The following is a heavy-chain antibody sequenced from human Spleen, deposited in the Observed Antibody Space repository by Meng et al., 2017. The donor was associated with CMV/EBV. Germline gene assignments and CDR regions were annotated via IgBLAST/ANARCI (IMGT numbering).Heavy chain of an antibody. Sequence: ASVKVSCKASGYIFMAYGISWVRQAPGQGLEWVGWISGNSGNKNYTQKLQGRVAMATDTATSTAYLELRGLRSDDTAVYYCARDGGYINALDAFDIWGQGTMVTVSS. CDR2: ISGNSGNK. CDR1: GYIFMAYG. V-gene: IGHV1-18*01. CDR3: ARDGGYINALDAFDI. D-gene: IGHD5-18*01. J-gene: IGHJ3*02.